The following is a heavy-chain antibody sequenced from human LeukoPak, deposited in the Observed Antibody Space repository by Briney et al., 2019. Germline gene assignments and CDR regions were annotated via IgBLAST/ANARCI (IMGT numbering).Heavy chain of an antibody. Sequence: SETLSLTCAVYGGSFSGYYWSWIRQPPGKGLEWIGEINHSGSTNYNPSLKSRVTISVDTSKNQFSLKLSSVTAADTAVYYCATNTYYDILTGFSAFDIWGQGTMVTVSS. D-gene: IGHD3-9*01. CDR1: GGSFSGYY. CDR2: INHSGST. CDR3: ATNTYYDILTGFSAFDI. J-gene: IGHJ3*02. V-gene: IGHV4-34*01.